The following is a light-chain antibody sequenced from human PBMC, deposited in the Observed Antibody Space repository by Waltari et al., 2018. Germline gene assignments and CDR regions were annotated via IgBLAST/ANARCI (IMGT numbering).Light chain of an antibody. V-gene: IGLV4-69*01. Sequence: QLVLTQSPSASASLGASVTLTCTLSSGPSNYATACPQQQPEKGPRYLMKLNSDGTHNKGDGIPDRFSGSSSGAERYLTISSLQSEDEADYYCQTWGTGIRVFGGGTKLTVL. CDR1: SGPSNYA. CDR3: QTWGTGIRV. CDR2: LNSDGTH. J-gene: IGLJ3*02.